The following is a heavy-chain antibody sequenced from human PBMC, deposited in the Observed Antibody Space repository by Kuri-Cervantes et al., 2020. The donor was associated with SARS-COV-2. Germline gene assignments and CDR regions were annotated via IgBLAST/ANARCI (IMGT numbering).Heavy chain of an antibody. CDR3: ARVLGSSTSCYWD. D-gene: IGHD2-2*01. CDR2: IDPSVGTI. CDR1: GYTLTSNY. Sequence: ASVKVSCKASGYTLTSNYMHWVRQAPGQGLEWMGVIDPSVGTINYAQKFQGRVTMTRDTSISTAYMELSRLRSDDTAVYYCARVLGSSTSCYWDWGQGTLVTVSS. V-gene: IGHV1-2*02. J-gene: IGHJ4*02.